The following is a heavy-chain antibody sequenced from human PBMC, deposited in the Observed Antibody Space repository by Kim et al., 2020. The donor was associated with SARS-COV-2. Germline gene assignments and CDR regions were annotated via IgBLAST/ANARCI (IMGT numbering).Heavy chain of an antibody. D-gene: IGHD5-18*01. CDR2: IYPGDSDT. J-gene: IGHJ4*02. CDR1: GYSFTSYW. V-gene: IGHV5-51*01. Sequence: GESLQISCKGSGYSFTSYWIGWVRRMPGKGLEWMGIIYPGDSDTRYSPSFQGQVTISADKSISTAYLQWSSLKASDTAMYYCARADTAMAFYFDYWGQGTLVTVSS. CDR3: ARADTAMAFYFDY.